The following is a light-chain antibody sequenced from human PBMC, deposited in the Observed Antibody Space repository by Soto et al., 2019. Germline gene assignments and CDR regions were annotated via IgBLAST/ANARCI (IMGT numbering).Light chain of an antibody. Sequence: EVVLTQSPDTLSLSPGERATLSCRASQSISSAYLVWYQQKPGQAPRLLIYGASSRATGIPDRFSGSGSGTDFTLTINRLEPEDFAVYYCQHYGNSPPSVTFGPGTKVDIK. J-gene: IGKJ3*01. CDR3: QHYGNSPPSVT. CDR2: GAS. CDR1: QSISSAY. V-gene: IGKV3-20*01.